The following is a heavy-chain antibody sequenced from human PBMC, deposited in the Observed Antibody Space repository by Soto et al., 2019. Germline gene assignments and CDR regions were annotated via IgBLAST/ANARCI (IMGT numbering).Heavy chain of an antibody. V-gene: IGHV4-39*01. J-gene: IGHJ4*02. Sequence: QLQLQESGPGLVKPSEPLSLTCSVSGGSLSSSSYYRGWVRQPPGKGLEWIGGIYHSGRTYYNPSLRSGVAISVDTSKNQFSLKLSSVTAADTHVYYCAGHPIVYSGYESDYWGQGTLVTVSS. D-gene: IGHD5-12*01. CDR3: AGHPIVYSGYESDY. CDR1: GGSLSSSSYY. CDR2: IYHSGRT.